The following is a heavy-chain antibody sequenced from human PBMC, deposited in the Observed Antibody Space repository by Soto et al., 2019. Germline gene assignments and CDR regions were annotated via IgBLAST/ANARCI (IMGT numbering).Heavy chain of an antibody. CDR1: GGSFSGYY. D-gene: IGHD5-12*01. CDR3: ARVLMDVNIVATIQDY. J-gene: IGHJ4*02. Sequence: PSETLSLTCAVYGGSFSGYYWSWIRQPPGKGLEWIGEINHSGSTNYNPSLKSRVTISVDTSKNQFSLKLSSVTAADTAVYYCARVLMDVNIVATIQDYWGQGTLVTVSS. V-gene: IGHV4-34*01. CDR2: INHSGST.